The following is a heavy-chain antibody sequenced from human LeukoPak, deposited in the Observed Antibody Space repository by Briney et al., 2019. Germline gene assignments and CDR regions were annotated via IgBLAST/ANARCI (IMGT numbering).Heavy chain of an antibody. D-gene: IGHD3-10*01. V-gene: IGHV3-33*08. Sequence: GGSLRLSCAASGFTFSSYALHWVRQAPGKGLEWVAIIWFDGSNKYYADSVKGRFTISRDNSKNTVDLQMSSLRVEDTAVYYCARDSNNYYDSGSYINWCDPWGQGTLVTVSS. CDR1: GFTFSSYA. CDR2: IWFDGSNK. J-gene: IGHJ5*02. CDR3: ARDSNNYYDSGSYINWCDP.